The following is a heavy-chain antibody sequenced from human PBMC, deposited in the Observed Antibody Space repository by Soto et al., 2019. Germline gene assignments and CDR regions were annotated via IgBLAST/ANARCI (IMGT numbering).Heavy chain of an antibody. D-gene: IGHD6-13*01. Sequence: QVQLVQSGAEVKKPGASVKVSCKASGYTFTSYAMHWVRQAPGQRLEWMGWINAGNGNTKYSQKFQGRVTMTTDTSTSTAYMELRSLRSDDTAVYYCAREQQGHWFDPWGQGTLVTVSS. CDR3: AREQQGHWFDP. CDR2: INAGNGNT. CDR1: GYTFTSYA. J-gene: IGHJ5*02. V-gene: IGHV1-3*01.